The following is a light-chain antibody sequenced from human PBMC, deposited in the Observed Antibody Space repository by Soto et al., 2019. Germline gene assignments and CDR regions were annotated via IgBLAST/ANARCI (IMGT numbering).Light chain of an antibody. CDR1: QSVSNK. CDR2: DTS. V-gene: IGKV3D-15*01. Sequence: EIVLTQSPATLSVSPGERVTVSCRASQSVSNKLAWYQQKPGQAPRLLISDTSTRATGIPARFSGSGSGTEFTLTVSSLQSEDFGLYFCHQYDHWPLTFGGGTKVDIK. CDR3: HQYDHWPLT. J-gene: IGKJ4*01.